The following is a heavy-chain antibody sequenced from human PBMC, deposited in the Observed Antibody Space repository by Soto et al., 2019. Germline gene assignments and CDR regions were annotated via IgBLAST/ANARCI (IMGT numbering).Heavy chain of an antibody. CDR2: IGTAGDT. J-gene: IGHJ3*02. CDR3: ARGKMNYYDSSGYWGAFDI. V-gene: IGHV3-13*01. D-gene: IGHD3-22*01. CDR1: GFTFSSYD. Sequence: HPGGSLRLSCAASGFTFSSYDMHWVRQATGKGLEWVSAIGTAGDTYYPGSVKGRFTISRENAKNSLYLQMNSLRAGDTAVYYCARGKMNYYDSSGYWGAFDIWGQGTTVTVSS.